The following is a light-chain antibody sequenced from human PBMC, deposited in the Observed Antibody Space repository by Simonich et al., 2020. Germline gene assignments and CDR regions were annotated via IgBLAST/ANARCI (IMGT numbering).Light chain of an antibody. CDR2: WAS. CDR3: QQYDSTPFT. CDR1: QSVLYSSNNKNY. J-gene: IGKJ3*01. Sequence: DIVMTQSPDSLAVSLGERATINCKSSQSVLYSSNNKNYLAWYQQKPGQPPKLLIYWASTREAGVPERFSGSGSGKDFTLTISSLQAEDVAVYYCQQYDSTPFTFGPGTKVDIK. V-gene: IGKV4-1*01.